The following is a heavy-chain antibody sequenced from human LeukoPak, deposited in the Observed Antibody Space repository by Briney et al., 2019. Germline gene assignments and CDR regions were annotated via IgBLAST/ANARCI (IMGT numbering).Heavy chain of an antibody. V-gene: IGHV4/OR15-8*02. D-gene: IGHD2-8*01. Sequence: SSETLSLTCAVSGGSISGSNWWNWVRQPPGKGLEWIGEIHHSGKSNYNPSLKSRVTLSIDKSTNQFSLKLSSVTAADTAMYYCARDSPAYCTNGNRYNWYFDLWGRGTLVTVSS. CDR2: IHHSGKS. J-gene: IGHJ2*01. CDR1: GGSISGSNW. CDR3: ARDSPAYCTNGNRYNWYFDL.